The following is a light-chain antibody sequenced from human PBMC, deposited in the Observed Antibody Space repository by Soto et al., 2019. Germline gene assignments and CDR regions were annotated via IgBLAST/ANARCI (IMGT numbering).Light chain of an antibody. CDR3: QQYNSYSTI. V-gene: IGKV1-5*03. CDR1: QSISNW. J-gene: IGKJ3*01. Sequence: DIQMTQSPSTLSASVGDRVTITCRASQSISNWLAWYQQKPGKAPKLLIYKASSLESGVPSRFSGSGSGTEFTLTISSLQPDDFATYYCQQYNSYSTIFGPGTKVDIK. CDR2: KAS.